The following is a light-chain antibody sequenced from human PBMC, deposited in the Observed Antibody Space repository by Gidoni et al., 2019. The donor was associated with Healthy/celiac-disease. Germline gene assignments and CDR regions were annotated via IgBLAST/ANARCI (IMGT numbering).Light chain of an antibody. CDR1: QSVSSY. V-gene: IGKV3-11*01. CDR2: DAS. CDR3: QQRSNWPLLT. Sequence: EIVLTQSPATLSLSPGERATLSCRASQSVSSYLAWYQQKPGQAPRLLIYDASNRATGIPARFRGSGSGTDFTLTISSLEPEDFAVYYCQQRSNWPLLTCGGGTKVEIK. J-gene: IGKJ4*01.